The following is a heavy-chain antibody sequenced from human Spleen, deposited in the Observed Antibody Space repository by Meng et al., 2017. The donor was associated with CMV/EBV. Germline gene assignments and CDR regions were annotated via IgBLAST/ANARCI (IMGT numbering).Heavy chain of an antibody. CDR3: ARDRSYGSGGHFDY. V-gene: IGHV1-2*02. J-gene: IGHJ4*02. Sequence: KASGYTFTGYYVRWVRQAPGEGLGWMGWINANSGGTNYAQKCQGRVTMTRDTSISTAYMELSRLRSDDTAGYYCARDRSYGSGGHFDYWGQGTLVTVSS. D-gene: IGHD3-10*01. CDR2: INANSGGT. CDR1: GYTFTGYY.